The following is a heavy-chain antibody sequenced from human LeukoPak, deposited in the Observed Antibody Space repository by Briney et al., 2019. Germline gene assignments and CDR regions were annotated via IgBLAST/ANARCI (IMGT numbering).Heavy chain of an antibody. CDR3: AREDILTPGWFDP. D-gene: IGHD3-9*01. J-gene: IGHJ5*02. CDR2: ISSSGSTI. V-gene: IGHV3-11*01. Sequence: GGSLRLSCAASGLTFSDYYMSWIRQAPGKGLEWVSYISSSGSTIYYADSVKGRFTISRDNAKNSLYLQMNSLRAEDTAVYYCAREDILTPGWFDPWGQGTLVTVSS. CDR1: GLTFSDYY.